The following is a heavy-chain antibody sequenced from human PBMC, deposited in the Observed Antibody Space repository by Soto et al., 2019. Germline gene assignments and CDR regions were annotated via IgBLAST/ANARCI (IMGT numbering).Heavy chain of an antibody. CDR2: ISYDGSNK. J-gene: IGHJ6*02. D-gene: IGHD5-12*01. V-gene: IGHV3-30*18. CDR1: GFTFSSYG. CDR3: AKDRYSGYDFSEGYYCYGMDV. Sequence: GGSLRLSCAASGFTFSSYGMHWVRQAPGKGLEWVAVISYDGSNKYYADSVKGQFTISRDNSKNTLYLQMNSLRAEDTAVYYCAKDRYSGYDFSEGYYCYGMDVWGQGTTVTVSS.